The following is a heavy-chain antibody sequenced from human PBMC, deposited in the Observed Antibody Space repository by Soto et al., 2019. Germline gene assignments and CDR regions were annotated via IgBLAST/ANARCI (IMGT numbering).Heavy chain of an antibody. D-gene: IGHD3-22*01. CDR1: GFTVSSNF. CDR2: IYATGST. CDR3: ARENESSGLALDY. Sequence: PKGSLRLSCAASGFTVSSNFMSWVRQAPGKGLEWVSVIYATGSTHYADSVKGRFAISRDSSKNTLYLQMNSLRAEDTAVYYCARENESSGLALDYWGQGT. V-gene: IGHV3-66*01. J-gene: IGHJ4*02.